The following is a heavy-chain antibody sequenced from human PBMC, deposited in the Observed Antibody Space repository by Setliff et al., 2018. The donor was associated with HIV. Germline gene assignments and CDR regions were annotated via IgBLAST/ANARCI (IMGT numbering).Heavy chain of an antibody. D-gene: IGHD1-26*01. CDR2: INADSSST. V-gene: IGHV3-74*01. Sequence: GSLRLSCAAPGLTFKNYWIHWVRQAPGKGLVWVPRINADSSSTTYADSVKGRFTISRDNAKNTVYLQMNSLRAEDTAVYYCARDRGYTIVGAAEGDHWGQGSLVTVSS. CDR1: GLTFKNYW. CDR3: ARDRGYTIVGAAEGDH. J-gene: IGHJ4*02.